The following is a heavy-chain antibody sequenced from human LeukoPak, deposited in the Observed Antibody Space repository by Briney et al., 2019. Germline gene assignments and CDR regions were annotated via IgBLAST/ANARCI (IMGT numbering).Heavy chain of an antibody. CDR1: GFTFSSYG. J-gene: IGHJ4*02. CDR3: ARAVGYDYIWGSYGESSTLNY. V-gene: IGHV3-33*01. D-gene: IGHD3-16*01. Sequence: GGSLRLSCAASGFTFSSYGMHWVRQAPGKGLEWVAVIWSDGSNKYYADSVKGRFTISRDNSKTTLYLQMNSLRAEDTAVYFCARAVGYDYIWGSYGESSTLNYWGQGTLVTVSS. CDR2: IWSDGSNK.